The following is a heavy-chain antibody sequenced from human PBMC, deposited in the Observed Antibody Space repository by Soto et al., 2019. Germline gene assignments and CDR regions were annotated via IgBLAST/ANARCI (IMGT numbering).Heavy chain of an antibody. D-gene: IGHD6-6*01. CDR2: ISGSGGST. CDR1: GFTFSSYA. V-gene: IGHV3-23*01. CDR3: AKDRGRVAARIPDY. Sequence: EVQLLESGGGLVQPGGSLRLSCAASGFTFSSYAMSWVRQAPGKGLEWVSAISGSGGSTYYADSVKGRFTISRDNSHNTLYLQMNSLRAEDTAVYYWAKDRGRVAARIPDYWGQGTLVTVSS. J-gene: IGHJ4*02.